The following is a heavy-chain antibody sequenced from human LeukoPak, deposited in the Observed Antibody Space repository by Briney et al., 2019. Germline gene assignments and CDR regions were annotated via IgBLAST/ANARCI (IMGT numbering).Heavy chain of an antibody. D-gene: IGHD3-3*01. CDR3: ARDLGIQINDFWSRYPRDY. CDR2: FDPEDGET. Sequence: ASVKVSCKVSGYTLTELSMHWVRQAPGKGLEWMGGFDPEDGETIYAQKFQGRVTMTRDASTSTVYMELSSLRSEDTAVYYCARDLGIQINDFWSRYPRDYWGQGTLVTVSS. J-gene: IGHJ4*02. CDR1: GYTLTELS. V-gene: IGHV1-24*01.